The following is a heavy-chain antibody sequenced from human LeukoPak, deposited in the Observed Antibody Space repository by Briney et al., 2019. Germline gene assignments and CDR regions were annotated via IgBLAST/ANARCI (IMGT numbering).Heavy chain of an antibody. V-gene: IGHV4-34*01. D-gene: IGHD5-24*01. Sequence: PSETLSLTCAVYGGSFSGYYWSWIRQPPGKGLEWIGEINHSGSTNYNPSLKSRVTISVDTSKNQFSLKLSSVTAADTAVYYCARDRDGYLDYWGQGTLVTVSS. CDR3: ARDRDGYLDY. J-gene: IGHJ4*02. CDR1: GGSFSGYY. CDR2: INHSGST.